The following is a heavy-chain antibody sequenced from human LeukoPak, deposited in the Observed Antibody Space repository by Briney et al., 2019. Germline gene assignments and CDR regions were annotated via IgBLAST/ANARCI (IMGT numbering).Heavy chain of an antibody. CDR1: GYNFRNYG. D-gene: IGHD5-18*01. CDR2: ITAGNGDT. V-gene: IGHV1-18*01. CDR3: ARDSARGYSYGYNAFDI. Sequence: ASVKVSCKASGYNFRNYGIGWVRQAPRQGLEWMGWITAGNGDTNYAQKVQGRVTMTTDTSTSTAYMELRSLRSDDTAVYFCARDSARGYSYGYNAFDIWGQGTMVTVSS. J-gene: IGHJ3*02.